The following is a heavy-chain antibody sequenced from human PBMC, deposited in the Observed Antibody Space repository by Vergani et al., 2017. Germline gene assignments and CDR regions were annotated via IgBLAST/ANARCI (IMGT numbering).Heavy chain of an antibody. Sequence: EVQLVLSGAEVKTPGESLKISCKGSGYSFTSYWIGWVRQMPGKGLEWMGIIYPGDSDTRYSPSFQGQVTISADKSISTAYLQWSSLKASDTAMYYCARLLSRAVAGTNTRGYFDYWGQGTLVTVSS. J-gene: IGHJ4*02. V-gene: IGHV5-51*01. CDR1: GYSFTSYW. D-gene: IGHD6-19*01. CDR3: ARLLSRAVAGTNTRGYFDY. CDR2: IYPGDSDT.